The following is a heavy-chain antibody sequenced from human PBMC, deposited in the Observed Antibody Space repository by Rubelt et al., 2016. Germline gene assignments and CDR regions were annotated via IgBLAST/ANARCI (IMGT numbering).Heavy chain of an antibody. V-gene: IGHV3-7*02. CDR2: IKQDGSDK. CDR1: GFTFSSYW. D-gene: IGHD6-13*01. Sequence: EVQLVESGGGLVQPGGSLRLSCAASGFTFSSYWMTWVRQAPGKGLEWVANIKQDGSDKYYVDSVKGRFTISRDNAKNSLYLQRNSRRAEDTAVYYCATSKAAAGTDWGQGTLVTVSS. CDR3: ATSKAAAGTD. J-gene: IGHJ4*02.